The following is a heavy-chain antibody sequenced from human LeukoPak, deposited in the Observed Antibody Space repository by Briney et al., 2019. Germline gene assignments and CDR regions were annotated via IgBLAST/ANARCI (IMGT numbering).Heavy chain of an antibody. J-gene: IGHJ4*02. CDR1: GGSISSYY. D-gene: IGHD3-22*01. CDR3: ARVETYYYDSSGYSQGCYFDY. CDR2: IYYSGST. Sequence: PSETLSLTCTVSGGSISSYYWGWIRQPPGKGLEWIGSIYYSGSTYYNPSLKSRVTISVDTSKNQFSLKLSSVTAADTAVYYCARVETYYYDSSGYSQGCYFDYWGQGTLVTVSS. V-gene: IGHV4-39*07.